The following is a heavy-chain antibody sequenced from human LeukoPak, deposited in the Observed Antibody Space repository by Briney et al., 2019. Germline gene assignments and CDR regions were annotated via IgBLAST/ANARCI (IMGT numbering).Heavy chain of an antibody. CDR2: IKHRGRS. Sequence: PSETLSLTCSVSGSSISSDYYWGWVRQPPGKGLEWIGSIKHRGRSYYNPSLKSRVTISVDTSKNQFSLKLSSVTAADTAVYYCARGGVTEFDPWGQGTLVTVSS. D-gene: IGHD2-21*02. V-gene: IGHV4-38-2*02. CDR1: GSSISSDYY. J-gene: IGHJ5*02. CDR3: ARGGVTEFDP.